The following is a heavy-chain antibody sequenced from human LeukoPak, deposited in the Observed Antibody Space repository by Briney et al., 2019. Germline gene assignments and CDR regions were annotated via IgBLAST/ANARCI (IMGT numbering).Heavy chain of an antibody. Sequence: PSKTLSLTCTVFGGPITGYYWSWIRQPPGKGLEWIGYVSYRGSTNYNPSLKSRVTISVDTSKNQFSLKLSSVTAADTAVYYCARPYSSNWYDAFHFWGQGTMVTVSS. V-gene: IGHV4-59*01. CDR1: GGPITGYY. CDR3: ARPYSSNWYDAFHF. D-gene: IGHD6-13*01. CDR2: VSYRGST. J-gene: IGHJ3*01.